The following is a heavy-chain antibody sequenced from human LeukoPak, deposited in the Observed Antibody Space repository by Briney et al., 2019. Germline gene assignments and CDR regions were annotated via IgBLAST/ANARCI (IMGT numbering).Heavy chain of an antibody. V-gene: IGHV4-59*01. D-gene: IGHD5-12*01. CDR2: IYYSGSA. CDR3: ARVSGYDWESFHDY. J-gene: IGHJ4*02. CDR1: GGSISSYY. Sequence: SETLSLTCTVSGGSISSYYWSWIRQPPGKGLEWIGYIYYSGSANYSPSLKSRVTISVDTSKNQSSLRLSSVTAADTAVYYCARVSGYDWESFHDYWGQGILVTVSS.